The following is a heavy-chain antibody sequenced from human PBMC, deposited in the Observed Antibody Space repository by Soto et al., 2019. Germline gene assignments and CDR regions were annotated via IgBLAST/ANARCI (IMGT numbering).Heavy chain of an antibody. D-gene: IGHD4-17*01. J-gene: IGHJ3*01. CDR2: IYHSGST. CDR3: ARAGDYPLTGAFDV. CDR1: GGSISSNNW. Sequence: SETLSLTCAVSGGSISSNNWWSWVRQPPGKGLEWIGEIYHSGSTNYNPSFKSRVTISVDKSKNEFSLKLGSVTAADTAMYYCARAGDYPLTGAFDVWGQGTMVTVSS. V-gene: IGHV4-4*02.